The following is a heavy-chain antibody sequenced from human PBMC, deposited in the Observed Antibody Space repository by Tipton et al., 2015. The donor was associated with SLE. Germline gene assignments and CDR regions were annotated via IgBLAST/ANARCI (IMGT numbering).Heavy chain of an antibody. D-gene: IGHD3-3*02. CDR2: IYHSGIT. CDR1: GGSIGSYY. V-gene: IGHV4-59*01. J-gene: IGHJ5*02. Sequence: TLSLTCTVSGGSIGSYYWTWIRQPPGKRLEWIAYIYHSGITNYNPSLQSRVTISVDTSKNQFSLKLTSVTAADTAVYYCARGPPFMEWERNRFDPWGQGTQVTVSS. CDR3: ARGPPFMEWERNRFDP.